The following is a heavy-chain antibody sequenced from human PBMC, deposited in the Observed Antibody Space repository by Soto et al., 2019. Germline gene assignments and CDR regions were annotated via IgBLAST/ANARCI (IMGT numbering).Heavy chain of an antibody. CDR2: IYYSGST. Sequence: PSETLSLTCSVSGGSINSSSYFWGWVRQPPGKGLEWIGSIYYSGSTYYNPSLRSRVTISVDTSKNQFSLKLSSVTAADTAVYYCVAGLHSGSLKVTWFDPWGQGTLVTVSS. CDR1: GGSINSSSYF. J-gene: IGHJ5*02. CDR3: VAGLHSGSLKVTWFDP. D-gene: IGHD1-26*01. V-gene: IGHV4-39*01.